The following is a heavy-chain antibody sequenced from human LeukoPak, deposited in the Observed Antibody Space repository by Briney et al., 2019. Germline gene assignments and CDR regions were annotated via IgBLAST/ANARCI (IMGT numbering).Heavy chain of an antibody. J-gene: IGHJ5*02. Sequence: GASVKVSCKASGGTFSSYATSWVRQAPGQGLEWMGGIIPIFGTANYAQKFQGRVTITTDESTSTAYMELGSLRSEDTAVYYCARVPVVVPAAILVRWGPFDPWGQGTLVTVSS. D-gene: IGHD2-2*02. CDR1: GGTFSSYA. CDR2: IIPIFGTA. CDR3: ARVPVVVPAAILVRWGPFDP. V-gene: IGHV1-69*05.